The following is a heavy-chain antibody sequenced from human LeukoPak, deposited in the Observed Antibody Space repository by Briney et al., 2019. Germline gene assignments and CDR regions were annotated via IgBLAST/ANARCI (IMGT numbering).Heavy chain of an antibody. CDR3: ARHRGITFGGVIVIPRGFDY. Sequence: SETLSLTCAVYGESSLSNYYWSWIRQSPGKGLEWIGEINHSGSTNYNPSLKSRVTISVDTSKNQFSLKLSSVTAADTAVYYCARHRGITFGGVIVIPRGFDYWGQGTLVTVSS. D-gene: IGHD3-16*02. V-gene: IGHV4-34*01. CDR2: INHSGST. CDR1: GESSLSNYY. J-gene: IGHJ4*02.